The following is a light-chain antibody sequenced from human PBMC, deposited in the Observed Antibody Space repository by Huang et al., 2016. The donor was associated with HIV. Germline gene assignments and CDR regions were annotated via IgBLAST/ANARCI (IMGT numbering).Light chain of an antibody. CDR1: QSISNY. Sequence: EIVLTQSPVTLSLSQGERAPLSFRASQSISNYLVWYQQNPGQAPRLLIYDASNRATGIPPRFSGSGSGTDFTLTITSLEPEDFAVYYCQQRRKWPITFGQGTRLEIK. CDR3: QQRRKWPIT. V-gene: IGKV3-11*01. CDR2: DAS. J-gene: IGKJ5*01.